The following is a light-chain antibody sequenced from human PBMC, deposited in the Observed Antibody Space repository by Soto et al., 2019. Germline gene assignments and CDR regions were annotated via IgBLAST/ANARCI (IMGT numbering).Light chain of an antibody. CDR3: QQRSNWIT. J-gene: IGKJ5*01. Sequence: DRVMTQSPATLSASPGERATLSCRASQSVASSVAWYQQKPGQAPRLILYGASTRATGFPARFSGSGSGTEFTLTISSLQSEDFAVDYCQQRSNWITFGQGTRLEI. CDR2: GAS. V-gene: IGKV3-15*01. CDR1: QSVASS.